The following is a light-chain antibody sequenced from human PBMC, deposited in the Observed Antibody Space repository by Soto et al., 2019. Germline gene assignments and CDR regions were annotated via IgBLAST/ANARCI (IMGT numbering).Light chain of an antibody. CDR2: KVS. Sequence: DVVMTQSPLSLPVTLGQPATISCSSSQSLVRSDGDNYLSWFLQRPGQSPRRLLYKVSNRDSGVPDRFSGSGSGTDFTLKISRVEAEDVGFYYCMQGSHWPPTFGQGTKVEI. V-gene: IGKV2-30*02. CDR3: MQGSHWPPT. J-gene: IGKJ1*01. CDR1: QSLVRSDGDNY.